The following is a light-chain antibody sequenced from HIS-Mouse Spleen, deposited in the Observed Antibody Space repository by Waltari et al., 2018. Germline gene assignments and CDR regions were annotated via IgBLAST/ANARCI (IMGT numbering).Light chain of an antibody. Sequence: SYELTQPPSVSVSPGQTARITCSGDALPRQYAYWYQQKPGQAPGLVIYKDSERPSGIPERFSGSSSGTTVTLTISGVQAEDEADYYCQSAVSSGTFQVVFGGGTKLTVL. CDR3: QSAVSSGTFQVV. CDR1: ALPRQY. CDR2: KDS. J-gene: IGLJ2*01. V-gene: IGLV3-25*03.